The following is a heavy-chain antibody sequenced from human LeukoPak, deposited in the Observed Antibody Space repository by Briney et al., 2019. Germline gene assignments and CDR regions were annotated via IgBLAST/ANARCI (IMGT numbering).Heavy chain of an antibody. CDR1: GGSISTNY. Sequence: PSETLSLTCTGSGGSISTNYWSCIRQPPGKGLEWVGYISYSGGTNYNPSLKCRVTISVDTSKSQFSLKLRSVTAADTAVYYCARAFYGDYFDYWGQGTLVTVSS. D-gene: IGHD4-17*01. CDR3: ARAFYGDYFDY. J-gene: IGHJ4*02. V-gene: IGHV4-59*01. CDR2: ISYSGGT.